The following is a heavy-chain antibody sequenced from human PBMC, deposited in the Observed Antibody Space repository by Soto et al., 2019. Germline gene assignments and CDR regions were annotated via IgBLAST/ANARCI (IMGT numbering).Heavy chain of an antibody. V-gene: IGHV1-69*13. Sequence: ASVKVSFKASGGTFSSYAISWVRQAPGQGLEWMGGIIPIFGTANYAQKFQGRVTITADESTSTAYMELSSLRSEDTAVYYCAKDIGVVVAATHYYYGMDVWGQGTTVTV. CDR1: GGTFSSYA. D-gene: IGHD2-15*01. J-gene: IGHJ6*02. CDR3: AKDIGVVVAATHYYYGMDV. CDR2: IIPIFGTA.